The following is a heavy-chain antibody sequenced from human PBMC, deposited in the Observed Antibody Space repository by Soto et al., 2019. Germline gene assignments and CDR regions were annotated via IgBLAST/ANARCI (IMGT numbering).Heavy chain of an antibody. D-gene: IGHD1-26*01. V-gene: IGHV3-72*01. CDR2: SRNKANSYST. CDR3: TRYSGNYYRSLDY. Sequence: GSLRLSCAVSGFTFSDYYMDWVRQAPGKGLEWVGRSRNKANSYSTEYAASVKGRFTISRDESKNSLFLQMNSLKTEDTALYYCTRYSGNYYRSLDYWGQGTLVTVSS. CDR1: GFTFSDYY. J-gene: IGHJ4*02.